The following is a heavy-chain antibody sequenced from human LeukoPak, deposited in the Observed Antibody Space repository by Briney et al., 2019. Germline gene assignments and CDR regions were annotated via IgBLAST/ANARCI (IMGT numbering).Heavy chain of an antibody. D-gene: IGHD6-13*01. Sequence: GRSLRLSCAASGFTFSSYAMHSVRQAPGKRLEWVAVISYDGSNKYYADSVKGRFTISRDNSKNTLYLQMNSLRAEDTAVYYCARDQSSSWSLDYYGMDVWGQGTTVTVSS. CDR2: ISYDGSNK. CDR1: GFTFSSYA. CDR3: ARDQSSSWSLDYYGMDV. V-gene: IGHV3-30-3*01. J-gene: IGHJ6*02.